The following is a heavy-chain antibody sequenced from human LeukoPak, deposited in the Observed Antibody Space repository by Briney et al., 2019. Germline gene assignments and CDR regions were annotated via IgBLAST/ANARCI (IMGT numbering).Heavy chain of an antibody. CDR1: AGSINNLF. CDR2: FSYSGGT. Sequence: SETLPLTCTVSAGSINNLFWTWIRQPPGKGLEWIGYFSYSGGTTYNPSLKIRVTISIDTSKNQFSLNLNSVTAADTAVYYCAREGPLGKYYDYWGPGTMVTVCS. J-gene: IGHJ4*02. V-gene: IGHV4-59*01. CDR3: AREGPLGKYYDY. D-gene: IGHD3-16*01.